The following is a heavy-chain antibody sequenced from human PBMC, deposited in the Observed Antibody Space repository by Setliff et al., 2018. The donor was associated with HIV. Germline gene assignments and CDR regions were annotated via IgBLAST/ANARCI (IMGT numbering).Heavy chain of an antibody. CDR1: GASTDYSNYY. Sequence: SETLSLTCAVSGASTDYSNYYWGWIRQPPGKGLEWIGSIYYSGSTYYNPSLKSRVTISVDTSKNQFSLNLSSVTAADTAVYYCARRDNYGDYGGAYWGQGTLVTVSS. CDR3: ARRDNYGDYGGAY. D-gene: IGHD4-17*01. V-gene: IGHV4-39*01. J-gene: IGHJ4*02. CDR2: IYYSGST.